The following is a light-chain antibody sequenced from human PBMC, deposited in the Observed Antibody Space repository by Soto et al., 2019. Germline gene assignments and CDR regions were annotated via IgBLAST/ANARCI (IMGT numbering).Light chain of an antibody. CDR3: SSYTSSSTHYV. CDR1: SSDVGGYNY. Sequence: QSALTQPASVSGSPGQSITISCTGTSSDVGGYNYVSWYQQHPGKAPKLMIYDVSNRPSWVSNRFSGSKSGNTASLTISGRQAEDEADYYCSSYTSSSTHYVFGTGTKVTVL. CDR2: DVS. J-gene: IGLJ1*01. V-gene: IGLV2-14*01.